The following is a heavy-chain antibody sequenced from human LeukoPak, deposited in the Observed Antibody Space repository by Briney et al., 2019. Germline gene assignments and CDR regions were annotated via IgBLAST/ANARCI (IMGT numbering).Heavy chain of an antibody. J-gene: IGHJ6*03. CDR3: AAGGDHYYHMDV. Sequence: GGSLRLSCAASGFTFTSYSMNWVRQAPGKGLEWVSYISSSSSSIYYADSVKGRFTISRDNAKNSVYLQMNSLRAEDTAVYHCAAGGDHYYHMDVWGKGTTVAVSS. CDR1: GFTFTSYS. V-gene: IGHV3-48*04. CDR2: ISSSSSSI. D-gene: IGHD3-16*01.